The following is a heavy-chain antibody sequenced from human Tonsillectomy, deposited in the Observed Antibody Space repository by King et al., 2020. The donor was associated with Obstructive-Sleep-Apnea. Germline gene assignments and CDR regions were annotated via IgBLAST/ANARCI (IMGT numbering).Heavy chain of an antibody. CDR2: IKSKVDAGTI. J-gene: IGHJ4*02. Sequence: VQLVESGGGLAKPGGSLRVSFVGSGFTFSNAWMNWIRQAPGKGLEGFARIKSKVDAGTIDYVAPVKGRFTISREDSKNTVYLQMNSLKTEDTAVYYCSTGGYYFDYWGQGTLVTVSS. CDR1: GFTFSNAW. D-gene: IGHD3-16*01. V-gene: IGHV3-15*01. CDR3: STGGYYFDY.